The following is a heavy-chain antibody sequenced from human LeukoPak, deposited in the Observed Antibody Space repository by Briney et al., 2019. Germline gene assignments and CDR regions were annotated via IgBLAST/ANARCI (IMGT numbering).Heavy chain of an antibody. CDR2: ISAYNGNT. D-gene: IGHD3-3*01. CDR1: GYTFTSYG. CDR3: ARGLKGGFVFGVSLDY. V-gene: IGHV1-18*01. J-gene: IGHJ4*02. Sequence: ASVKVSCKASGYTFTSYGISWVRQAPGQGLEWMGWISAYNGNTNYAQKLQGRVTMTTDTSTSTAYMELRSLRSDDTAVYYCARGLKGGFVFGVSLDYWGQGTLVTVSS.